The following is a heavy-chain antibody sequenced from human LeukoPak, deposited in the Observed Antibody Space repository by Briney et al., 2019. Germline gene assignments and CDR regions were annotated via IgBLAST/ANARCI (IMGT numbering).Heavy chain of an antibody. Sequence: GGSLRLSCAASGFTFSSYAMHWVRQAPGKGLEWEAVISYDGSNKYHAESVKGRFTISRDNSKNTLYLQMNSLRAEDTAVYYCARVRLDYYYYYGMDVWGQGTTVTVSS. J-gene: IGHJ6*02. D-gene: IGHD3-22*01. V-gene: IGHV3-30*03. CDR2: ISYDGSNK. CDR3: ARVRLDYYYYYGMDV. CDR1: GFTFSSYA.